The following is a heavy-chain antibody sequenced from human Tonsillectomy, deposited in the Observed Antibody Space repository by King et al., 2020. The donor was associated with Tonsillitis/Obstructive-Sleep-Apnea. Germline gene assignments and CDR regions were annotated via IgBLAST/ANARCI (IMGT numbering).Heavy chain of an antibody. CDR1: GYTFTSYG. J-gene: IGHJ4*02. CDR3: AKFTSLYGDYGVDYAVDY. Sequence: VQLVQSGAEVKKPGASVKVSCKASGSGYTFTSYGISWVRQAPGQGLEWMGWISAYNGNTNYAQKFQGRVTMTTDTSTSTAYMDLRSLRSDDTAVYYCAKFTSLYGDYGVDYAVDYWGQGTLVTVSS. CDR2: ISAYNGNT. D-gene: IGHD4-17*01. V-gene: IGHV1-18*01.